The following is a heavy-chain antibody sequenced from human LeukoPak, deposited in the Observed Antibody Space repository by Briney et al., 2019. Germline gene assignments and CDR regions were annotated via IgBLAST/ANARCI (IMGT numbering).Heavy chain of an antibody. CDR3: ARAGVYYDSSGYYTKVYYFDY. Sequence: GASVKVSCKASGYTFTSYAMNWVRQAPGQGLEWMGWINTNTGNPTYAQGFTGRFVFSLDTSVSTAYLQISSLKAEDTAVYYCARAGVYYDSSGYYTKVYYFDYWGQGTLVTVSS. CDR1: GYTFTSYA. CDR2: INTNTGNP. J-gene: IGHJ4*02. V-gene: IGHV7-4-1*02. D-gene: IGHD3-22*01.